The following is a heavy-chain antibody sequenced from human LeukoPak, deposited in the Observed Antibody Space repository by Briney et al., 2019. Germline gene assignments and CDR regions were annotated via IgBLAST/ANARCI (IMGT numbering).Heavy chain of an antibody. CDR1: GGSFSGYY. CDR3: ARGGVGAYFDY. J-gene: IGHJ4*02. V-gene: IGHV4-34*01. D-gene: IGHD1-26*01. Sequence: SETLSLTCAVYGGSFSGYYWSWIRQPPGKGLEWIGEINHSGSTNYNPSLKSRVTISVDTSKNQFSLKLSSVTAADTAVYYCARGGVGAYFDYWGQGTLVTVSS. CDR2: INHSGST.